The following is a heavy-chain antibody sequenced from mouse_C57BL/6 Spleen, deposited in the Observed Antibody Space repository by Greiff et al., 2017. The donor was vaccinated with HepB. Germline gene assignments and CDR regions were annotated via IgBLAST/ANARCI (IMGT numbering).Heavy chain of an antibody. Sequence: VQLQQSGPELVKPWASVNMSCKASGYTFTDYNLCWVKRSHGRSLEGSGYFNPNNGGTSYNQNFKGKATLTVNTSSSTAYMELSSMTSEDSAVYYCARGRFHLDYWGQGTTLTVSS. J-gene: IGHJ2*01. D-gene: IGHD6-1*01. CDR3: ARGRFHLDY. CDR2: FNPNNGGT. V-gene: IGHV1-22*01. CDR1: GYTFTDYN.